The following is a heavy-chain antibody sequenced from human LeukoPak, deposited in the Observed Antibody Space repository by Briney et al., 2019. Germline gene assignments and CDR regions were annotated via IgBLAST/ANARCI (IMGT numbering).Heavy chain of an antibody. V-gene: IGHV1-2*02. CDR3: ASRTDMYYYYGMDV. D-gene: IGHD3-9*01. CDR1: GYTFTGYY. Sequence: ASVKVSCKASGYTFTGYYMHWVRQAPGQGLEWMGWINPNSGGTNYAQKFQGRVTMTRDTSISTAYMELSRLRSDDTAVYYCASRTDMYYYYGMDVWDQGTTVTVSS. CDR2: INPNSGGT. J-gene: IGHJ6*02.